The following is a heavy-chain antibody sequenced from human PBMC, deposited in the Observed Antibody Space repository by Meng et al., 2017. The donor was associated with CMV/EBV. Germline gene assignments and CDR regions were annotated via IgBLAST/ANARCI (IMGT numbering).Heavy chain of an antibody. J-gene: IGHJ3*01. D-gene: IGHD5-12*01. CDR2: IKPDGSEK. CDR3: ARTQHLRFDCFNI. Sequence: GGSLRLSCSASGFSFSTSWMSWVRQAPGKGLEWMANIKPDGSEKYYLDSVKGRFTISRDTAKSSLFLEMNSLRAEDTAMYYCARTQHLRFDCFNIWGQGTMVTVSS. V-gene: IGHV3-7*01. CDR1: GFSFSTSW.